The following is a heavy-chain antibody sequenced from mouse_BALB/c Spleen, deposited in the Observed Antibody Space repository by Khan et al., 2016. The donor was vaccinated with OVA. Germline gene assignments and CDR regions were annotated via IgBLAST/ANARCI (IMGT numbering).Heavy chain of an antibody. D-gene: IGHD1-1*01. J-gene: IGHJ1*01. V-gene: IGHV1-26*01. CDR2: VNPNNGGT. CDR3: AISHGYFDV. CDR1: GYSFTGYY. Sequence: VHVKQSGPDLVKPGASVKISCKASGYSFTGYYIHWVKQSHGKSLEWIGRVNPNNGGTSYNQKFKGKAILTVDKSSNTAYMELRSLTSEDSAVYSCAISHGYFDVWGAGTTVTVSS.